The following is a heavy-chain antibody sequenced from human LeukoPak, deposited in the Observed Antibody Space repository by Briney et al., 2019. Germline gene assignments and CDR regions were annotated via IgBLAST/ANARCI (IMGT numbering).Heavy chain of an antibody. D-gene: IGHD6-25*01. CDR1: GYTFTTYA. Sequence: ASVKVSCKASGYTFTTYAMNWVRQAPGQGLEWMGWINTDTGNPTYAQGFTGRFVFSLDTSVSTAYLQISSLKAGDTAVYYCATRRGTAYWYFDLWGRGTLVTVSS. V-gene: IGHV7-4-1*02. CDR2: INTDTGNP. CDR3: ATRRGTAYWYFDL. J-gene: IGHJ2*01.